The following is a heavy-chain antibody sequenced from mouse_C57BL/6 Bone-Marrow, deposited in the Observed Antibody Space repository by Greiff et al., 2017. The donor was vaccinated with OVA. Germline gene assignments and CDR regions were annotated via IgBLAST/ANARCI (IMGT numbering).Heavy chain of an antibody. CDR2: IDPSDSYT. J-gene: IGHJ1*03. V-gene: IGHV1-69*01. D-gene: IGHD4-1*01. CDR3: ARPQTGTYWYFDV. Sequence: QVQLQQPGAELVMPGASVKLSCKASGYTFTSYWMHWVKQRPGQGLEWIGEIDPSDSYTNYNQKFKGQSTLTVDKSSSTAYMQLSSLTSEDSAVYYCARPQTGTYWYFDVWGTGTTVTVSS. CDR1: GYTFTSYW.